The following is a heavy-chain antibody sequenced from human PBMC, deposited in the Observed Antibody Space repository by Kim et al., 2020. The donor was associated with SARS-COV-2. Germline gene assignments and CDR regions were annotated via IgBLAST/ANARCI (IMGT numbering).Heavy chain of an antibody. V-gene: IGHV1-24*01. CDR3: RAAGNHYDDY. D-gene: IGHD3-16*01. J-gene: IGHJ4*02. CDR2: FDPEHGER. Sequence: ASVKVSCKISGYTLTEVSIHWVRQPPGKGLEWVGGFDPEHGERVYAQIFQGRLTMTEDTSTDTAYMELTSLRSEDTAVFYCRAAGNHYDDYWGQGTLVTVSS. CDR1: GYTLTEVS.